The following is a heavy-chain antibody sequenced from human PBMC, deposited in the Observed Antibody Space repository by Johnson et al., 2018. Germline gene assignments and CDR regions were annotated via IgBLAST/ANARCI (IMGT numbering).Heavy chain of an antibody. CDR2: ISYDGGNK. D-gene: IGHD5-24*01. V-gene: IGHV3-30-3*01. J-gene: IGHJ6*03. CDR3: ARGGDGYKFYYYYYMDG. Sequence: QVQLVQSGGGVVQPGRSLRLSCAASGFTFSSYAMHWVRQAPGKGLEWLAVISYDGGNKYFTDSVKGRFTISRDNSKNTVYLQMNSLRAEETAVYYCARGGDGYKFYYYYYMDGWGKGTTVTVSS. CDR1: GFTFSSYA.